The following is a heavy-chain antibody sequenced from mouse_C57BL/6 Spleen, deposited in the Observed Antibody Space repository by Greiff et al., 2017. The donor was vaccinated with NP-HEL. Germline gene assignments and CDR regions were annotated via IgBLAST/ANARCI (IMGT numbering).Heavy chain of an antibody. J-gene: IGHJ4*01. CDR3: ARNHYYAMDY. Sequence: DVQLVESGGGLVKPGGSLKLSCAASGFTFSDYGMHWVRQAPEKGLEWVAYISSGSSTIYYADTVKGRFTISRDNAKNTLFLQMTSLRSEDTAMYYCARNHYYAMDYWGQGTSVTVSS. CDR2: ISSGSSTI. V-gene: IGHV5-17*01. CDR1: GFTFSDYG.